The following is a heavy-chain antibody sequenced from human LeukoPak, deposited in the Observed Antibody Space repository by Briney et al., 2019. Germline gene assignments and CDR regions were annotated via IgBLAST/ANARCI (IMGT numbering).Heavy chain of an antibody. Sequence: GGSLRLSCAASGFTFSSYWLTWVRQAPGKGLEWVANIKQDGSEKFYVDSVKGRFTISRDSAKDSLYLQMNSLRAEDTAVYYCAKPDEDLYDSSGPDAFDIWGQGTMVTVSS. J-gene: IGHJ3*02. CDR3: AKPDEDLYDSSGPDAFDI. CDR1: GFTFSSYW. V-gene: IGHV3-7*03. CDR2: IKQDGSEK. D-gene: IGHD3-22*01.